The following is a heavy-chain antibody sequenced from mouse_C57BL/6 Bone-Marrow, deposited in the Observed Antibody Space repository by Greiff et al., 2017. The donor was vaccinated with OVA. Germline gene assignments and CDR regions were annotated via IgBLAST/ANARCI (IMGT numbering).Heavy chain of an antibody. Sequence: QVQLQQSGAELARPGASVKLSCKASGYTFTSYGISWVKQRTGQGLEWIGEIYPRSGNTYYNEKFKGKATLTADKSSSTAYMKLRSLTSEDSAVYFCARGGYYGLAYWGQGTLVTVSA. V-gene: IGHV1-81*01. J-gene: IGHJ3*01. CDR1: GYTFTSYG. D-gene: IGHD2-1*01. CDR2: IYPRSGNT. CDR3: ARGGYYGLAY.